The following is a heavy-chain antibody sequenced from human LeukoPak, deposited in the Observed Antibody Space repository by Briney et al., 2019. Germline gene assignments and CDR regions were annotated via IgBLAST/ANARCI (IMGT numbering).Heavy chain of an antibody. J-gene: IGHJ4*02. CDR1: GFTFDDYA. Sequence: GGSLRLSCAASGFTFDDYAMPWVRQAPGKGLEWVSGISWNSGSIGYADSVKGRFTISRDNAKNSLYLQMNSLRAEDTALYYCAKAPPVEEYYFDYWGQGTLVTVSS. CDR2: ISWNSGSI. CDR3: AKAPPVEEYYFDY. V-gene: IGHV3-9*01.